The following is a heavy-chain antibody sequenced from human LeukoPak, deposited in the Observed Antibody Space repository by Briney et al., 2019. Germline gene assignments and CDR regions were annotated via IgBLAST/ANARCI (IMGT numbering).Heavy chain of an antibody. J-gene: IGHJ6*02. CDR2: ISAYNGNT. V-gene: IGHV1-18*01. D-gene: IGHD6-13*01. CDR3: ARDGLGFGSAGTPRYYYGMDV. Sequence: ASVKVSCKASGYTFTSYGISWVRQAPGQGLEWVGWISAYNGNTNYAQKLQGRVTMTTDTSTSTAYMELRSLRSDDTAVYYCARDGLGFGSAGTPRYYYGMDVWGQGTTVTVSS. CDR1: GYTFTSYG.